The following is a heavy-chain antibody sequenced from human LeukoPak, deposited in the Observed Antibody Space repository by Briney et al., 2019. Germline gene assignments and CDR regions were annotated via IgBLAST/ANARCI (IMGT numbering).Heavy chain of an antibody. Sequence: GGSLRLSCAASGFTFSSYAMQWVRQAPGKGLEWVAVISYDGSNKYYADSVKGRFTISRDNSKNTLYLQMNSLRAEDTAVYYCARDRDYYDSSGYYYFDYWGQGTLVTVSS. V-gene: IGHV3-30-3*01. J-gene: IGHJ4*02. CDR1: GFTFSSYA. CDR2: ISYDGSNK. D-gene: IGHD3-22*01. CDR3: ARDRDYYDSSGYYYFDY.